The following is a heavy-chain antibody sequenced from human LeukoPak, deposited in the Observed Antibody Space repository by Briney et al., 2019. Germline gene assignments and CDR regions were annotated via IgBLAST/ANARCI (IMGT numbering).Heavy chain of an antibody. CDR2: IYYSGST. D-gene: IGHD2-2*01. CDR1: GGSISTSSYY. J-gene: IGHJ6*03. CDR3: ATPGYCSTIDCYYYMDF. Sequence: SETLSHTCTVSGGSISTSSYYWGWIRQPPGKGLEWIGTIYYSGSTYYNPSLESRVTISLDMSKNQFSLNLTSVTAADTAVYYCATPGYCSTIDCYYYMDFWGKGTTVTVSS. V-gene: IGHV4-39*01.